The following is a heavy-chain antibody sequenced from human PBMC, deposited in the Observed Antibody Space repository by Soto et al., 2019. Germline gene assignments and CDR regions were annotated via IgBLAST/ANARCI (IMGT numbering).Heavy chain of an antibody. D-gene: IGHD3-10*01. Sequence: GGSLRLSCAVSGFTFSDYWMSWVRQAPGKGLEWVANIKQDGNEKYYVDSVKGRFTISRDNARNSLYLQMNSLRAEDTAVYYCASGSMVRGVIARYYYYGMDVRGQGTTVTVSS. CDR1: GFTFSDYW. J-gene: IGHJ6*02. V-gene: IGHV3-7*01. CDR2: IKQDGNEK. CDR3: ASGSMVRGVIARYYYYGMDV.